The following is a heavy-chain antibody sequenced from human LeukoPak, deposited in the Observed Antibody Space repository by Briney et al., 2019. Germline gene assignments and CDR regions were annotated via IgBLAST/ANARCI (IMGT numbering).Heavy chain of an antibody. J-gene: IGHJ4*02. CDR1: GFTFSSYS. CDR3: AREVGYSSYFDS. Sequence: GSLRLSCAASGFTFSSYSMNWVRQAPGKGLEWVSSISSSSHLYYADSVKGRFTISRDNAKDSVYLYMNNLRAEDTAVYYCAREVGYSSYFDSWGQGALVTVSS. D-gene: IGHD5-12*01. V-gene: IGHV3-21*01. CDR2: ISSSSHL.